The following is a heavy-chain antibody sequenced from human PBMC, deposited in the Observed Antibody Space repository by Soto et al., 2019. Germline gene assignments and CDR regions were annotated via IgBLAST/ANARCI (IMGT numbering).Heavy chain of an antibody. CDR1: GGSISSGDYY. CDR2: IYYSGST. V-gene: IGHV4-30-4*01. D-gene: IGHD2-21*01. Sequence: PSETLSLTCTVSGGSISSGDYYWSWIRQPPGKGLEWIGYIYYSGSTYYNPSLKSRVTISVDTSKNQFSLKLSSVTAADTAVYYCCCGYKYYYYGMDVWGQGTTVTVSS. CDR3: CCGYKYYYYGMDV. J-gene: IGHJ6*02.